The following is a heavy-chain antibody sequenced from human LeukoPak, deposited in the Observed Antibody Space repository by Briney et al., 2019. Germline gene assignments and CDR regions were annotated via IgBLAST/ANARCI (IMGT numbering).Heavy chain of an antibody. V-gene: IGHV4-59*08. Sequence: SETLSLTCTVSGGSISSYYWSWIRQPPGKGLEWIGYIYYSGSTNYNPSLKSRVTISVDTSKNQFSLKLSSVTAADTAVYYCARHYGSGSYYNWRFDPWGQGTLVTVSS. J-gene: IGHJ5*02. CDR3: ARHYGSGSYYNWRFDP. D-gene: IGHD3-10*01. CDR1: GGSISSYY. CDR2: IYYSGST.